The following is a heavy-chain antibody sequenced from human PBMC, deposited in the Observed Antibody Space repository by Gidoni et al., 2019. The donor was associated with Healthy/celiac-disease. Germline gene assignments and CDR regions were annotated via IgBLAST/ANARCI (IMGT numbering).Heavy chain of an antibody. CDR3: ARELVDTAMVHDAFDI. Sequence: QVQLVQSGAEVKKPGASVKVSCKASGYTFTSYYMHWVRQAPGQGLEWMGIINPSGGSTSYAQKFQGRVTMTRDTSTSTVYMELSSLRSEDTAVYYCARELVDTAMVHDAFDIWGQGTMVTVSS. V-gene: IGHV1-46*01. J-gene: IGHJ3*02. CDR2: INPSGGST. D-gene: IGHD5-18*01. CDR1: GYTFTSYY.